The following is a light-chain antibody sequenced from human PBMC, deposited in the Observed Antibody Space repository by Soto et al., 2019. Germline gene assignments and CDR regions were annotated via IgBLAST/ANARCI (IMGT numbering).Light chain of an antibody. CDR1: QSVSSSY. Sequence: NVLTQSPGTLSLSPGERATLSCRASQSVSSSYLAWYQQKPGQAPRLLIYGAYSRASGIPDRFSGSRSGTDFTLTISRLEPEDFAVYYCQQYGSSGTFGQGTKVGIK. CDR2: GAY. J-gene: IGKJ1*01. V-gene: IGKV3-20*01. CDR3: QQYGSSGT.